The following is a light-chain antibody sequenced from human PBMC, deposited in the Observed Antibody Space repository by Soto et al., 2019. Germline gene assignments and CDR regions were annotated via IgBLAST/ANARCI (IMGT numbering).Light chain of an antibody. V-gene: IGLV2-14*03. CDR2: DVT. CDR3: SSYTGSSYV. Sequence: QSVLTQPASVSGSPGQPITISCTGTSSDVGNNNYVSWYQHNPGRAPKVMICDVTNRPSGVSNRFSGSKSGNTASLTISGLQADDEADYYCSSYTGSSYVFGPGTNVTVL. J-gene: IGLJ1*01. CDR1: SSDVGNNNY.